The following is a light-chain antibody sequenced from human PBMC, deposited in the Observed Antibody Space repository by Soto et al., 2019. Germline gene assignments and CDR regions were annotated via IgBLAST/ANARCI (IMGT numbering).Light chain of an antibody. CDR2: GAS. V-gene: IGKV3-15*01. J-gene: IGKJ5*01. Sequence: EIAMTQSPATLSVSLGERATLSCRASQYISNNLAWYQQRPGQAPSLLIYGASTRATGVPARFSGSGSGTEFLLRISGLQSEDSAVDYCRQYHNWSSITFGQGTRVEIK. CDR3: RQYHNWSSIT. CDR1: QYISNN.